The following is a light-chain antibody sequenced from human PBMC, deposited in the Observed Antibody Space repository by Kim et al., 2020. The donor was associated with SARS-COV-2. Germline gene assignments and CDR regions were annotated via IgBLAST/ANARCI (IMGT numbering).Light chain of an antibody. CDR1: NSNIGNNY. V-gene: IGLV1-47*01. J-gene: IGLJ3*02. CDR2: RNS. CDR3: ATWDDSLRGGV. Sequence: GQTVSISCSGSNSNIGNNYVYWYQQVPGSAPRLLVFRNSERPSGVPDRFSGSKSGTSASLAISGLRSDDEVDYYCATWDDSLRGGVFGGGTKLTVL.